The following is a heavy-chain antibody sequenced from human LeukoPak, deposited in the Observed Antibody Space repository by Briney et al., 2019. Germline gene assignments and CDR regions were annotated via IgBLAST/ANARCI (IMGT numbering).Heavy chain of an antibody. CDR2: TGLESVHT. CDR1: RFTFTRHA. J-gene: IGHJ4*02. V-gene: IGHV3-23*01. CDR3: VRGDDIGKHPTRAYYFDI. Sequence: GGSLRLSCAASRFTFTRHAMSWVRQAPGKGLEWVSTTGLESVHTLCADSVQGRFTVSRDNSKNTLDLQMDNLTVDDTAIYYCVRGDDIGKHPTRAYYFDIWGQGTLVSVSS. D-gene: IGHD3-10*01.